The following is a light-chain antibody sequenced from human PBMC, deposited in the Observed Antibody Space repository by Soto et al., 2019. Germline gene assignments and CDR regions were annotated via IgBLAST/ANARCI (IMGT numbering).Light chain of an antibody. CDR2: DAS. J-gene: IGKJ2*01. CDR3: QQYNSYYT. Sequence: DIQMIQSPSTLSASVGDRVTITCRASQSISSWLTWYQQKPGKVPKLLIYDASSLERGVPSRFSGSGSGTEFTLTISSLQPDEFATYCCQQYNSYYTFGQGTQVEIK. V-gene: IGKV1-5*01. CDR1: QSISSW.